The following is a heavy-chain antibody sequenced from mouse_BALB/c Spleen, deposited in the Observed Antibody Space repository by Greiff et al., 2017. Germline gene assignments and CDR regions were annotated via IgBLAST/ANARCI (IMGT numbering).Heavy chain of an antibody. J-gene: IGHJ3*01. V-gene: IGHV1-15*01. CDR2: IDPETGGT. Sequence: VQLQESGAELVRPGASVTLSCKASGYTFTDYEMHWVKQTPVHGLEWIGAIDPETGGTAYNQKFKGKATLTADKSSSTAYMELRSLTSEDSAVYYCTRRGTAFAYWGQGTLVTVSA. D-gene: IGHD1-2*01. CDR3: TRRGTAFAY. CDR1: GYTFTDYE.